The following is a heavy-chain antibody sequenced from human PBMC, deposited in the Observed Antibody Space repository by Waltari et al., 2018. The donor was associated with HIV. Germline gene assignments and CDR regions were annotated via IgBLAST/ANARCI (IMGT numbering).Heavy chain of an antibody. Sequence: EVQLVESGGGLIQPGGSLRLSCAASGFTVSSSYMSWVRQAPGKGLEWVSVIYSGGSTYYADSGKGRFTISRDNSKNTLYLQMNSLRAEDTAVYYCARDHSGYYDSSGYYYVGAFDIWGQGTMVTVSS. CDR2: IYSGGST. J-gene: IGHJ3*02. CDR3: ARDHSGYYDSSGYYYVGAFDI. V-gene: IGHV3-53*01. CDR1: GFTVSSSY. D-gene: IGHD3-22*01.